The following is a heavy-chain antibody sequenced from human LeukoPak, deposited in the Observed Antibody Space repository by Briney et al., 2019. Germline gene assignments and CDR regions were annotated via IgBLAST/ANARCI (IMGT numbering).Heavy chain of an antibody. J-gene: IGHJ4*02. D-gene: IGHD6-13*01. CDR2: ISWNSGSI. Sequence: GGSLRLSCAASGFTFDDYAMHWVLQAPGKGLEWVSGISWNSGSIGYADSVKGRFTISRDNAKNSLYLQMNSLRAEDTALYYCAKDRIAAAGIGRYFDYWGQGTLVTVSS. CDR1: GFTFDDYA. CDR3: AKDRIAAAGIGRYFDY. V-gene: IGHV3-9*01.